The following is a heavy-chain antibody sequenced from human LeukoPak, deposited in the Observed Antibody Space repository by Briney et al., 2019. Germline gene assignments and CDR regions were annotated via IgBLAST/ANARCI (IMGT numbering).Heavy chain of an antibody. D-gene: IGHD2-21*02. V-gene: IGHV4-59*11. Sequence: SETLSLTCTVSGGSISSHYWSWIRQPPGKGLEWIGYIYYSGITNYSPSLKSRVTMSLDTSMNHFSLELTSVTAADTAIYYCERGAYCGGDCYWTGGGENWFEPWGQGTLVTVSS. CDR1: GGSISSHY. J-gene: IGHJ5*02. CDR3: ERGAYCGGDCYWTGGGENWFEP. CDR2: IYYSGIT.